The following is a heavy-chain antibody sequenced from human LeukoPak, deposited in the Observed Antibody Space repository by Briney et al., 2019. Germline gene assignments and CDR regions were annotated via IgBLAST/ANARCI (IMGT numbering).Heavy chain of an antibody. J-gene: IGHJ3*02. CDR1: GGSISSYY. CDR3: ARGGIAARPSAFDI. V-gene: IGHV4-59*12. D-gene: IGHD6-6*01. Sequence: SETLSLTCTVSGGSISSYYWSWIRQPPGKGLEWIGYIYYSGSTNYNPSLKSRVTISVDTSKNQFSLKLSSVTAADTAVYYCARGGIAARPSAFDIWGQGTMVTVSS. CDR2: IYYSGST.